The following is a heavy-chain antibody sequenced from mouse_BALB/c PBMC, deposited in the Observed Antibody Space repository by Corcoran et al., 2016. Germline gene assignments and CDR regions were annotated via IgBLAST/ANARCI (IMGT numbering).Heavy chain of an antibody. CDR1: GYTFTDYV. Sequence: QVQLQPSGPELVKPGASVKMSCKASGYTFTDYVISWVKQRTGQGLEWIGEIYPGSGSTYYNEKFKGKATLTADKSYNTAYMQLSSLTSEDSAVYFYARRGYGNPFAYWGQGSLVILSA. CDR3: ARRGYGNPFAY. D-gene: IGHD2-10*02. J-gene: IGHJ3*01. V-gene: IGHV1-81*01. CDR2: IYPGSGST.